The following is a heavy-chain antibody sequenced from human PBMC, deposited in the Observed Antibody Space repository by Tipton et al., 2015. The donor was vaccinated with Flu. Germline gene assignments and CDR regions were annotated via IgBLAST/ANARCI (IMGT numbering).Heavy chain of an antibody. CDR2: IYPTGST. Sequence: TLSLTCTVSGGSMRGYYWSWIRQSAGPGLEWIGRIYPTGSTVYNPSLKSRVTMTVDMSKNQFSLMLTSVTAADTAIYYRARDGELDVYNVIDYWGQGILVTVSS. D-gene: IGHD5-24*01. J-gene: IGHJ4*02. CDR1: GGSMRGYY. CDR3: ARDGELDVYNVIDY. V-gene: IGHV4-4*07.